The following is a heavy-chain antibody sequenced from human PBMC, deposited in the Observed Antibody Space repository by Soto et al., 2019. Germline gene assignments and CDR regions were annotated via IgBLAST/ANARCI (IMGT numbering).Heavy chain of an antibody. J-gene: IGHJ6*02. CDR3: ARHFGIVRNYYYYYGMDV. V-gene: IGHV1-46*01. CDR2: ISPSGDST. D-gene: IGHD3-3*01. Sequence: QVQLVQSGAEVRKPAASVKISCRASEYTFTTFYIHWVRQTPGQGLEWMGMISPSGDSTTYAQRLQGRVTMTRDTSTSTAFMELRSLRSEDTAMYYCARHFGIVRNYYYYYGMDVWGQGTTVTVSS. CDR1: EYTFTTFY.